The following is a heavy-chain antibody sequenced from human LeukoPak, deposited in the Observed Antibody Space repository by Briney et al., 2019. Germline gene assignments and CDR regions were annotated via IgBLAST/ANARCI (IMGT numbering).Heavy chain of an antibody. CDR2: ISSSSIII. CDR3: ARGNYYDSGALES. D-gene: IGHD3-22*01. CDR1: GLTFSDYW. J-gene: IGHJ4*02. V-gene: IGHV3-11*01. Sequence: PGGSLRLSCAASGLTFSDYWMTWVRQAPGKGLEWVSDISSSSIIIYYADSVRGRFTISRDNARNSLFLQMNSLRPDDTAVYYCARGNYYDSGALESWGQGTPVTVSS.